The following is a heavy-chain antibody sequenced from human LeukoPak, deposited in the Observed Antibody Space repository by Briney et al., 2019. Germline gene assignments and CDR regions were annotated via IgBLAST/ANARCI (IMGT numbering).Heavy chain of an antibody. J-gene: IGHJ4*02. D-gene: IGHD2-2*01. CDR2: IYYSGST. CDR1: GGSISSSSYY. Sequence: SETLSLTCTVSGGSISSSSYYWGWIRQPPGKGLEWIGSIYYSGSTYYNPSLKSRVTISVDTSKNQFSLKLSSVTAADTAVYYCAREGHYCSSTSCRDGLDYWGQGTLVTVSS. CDR3: AREGHYCSSTSCRDGLDY. V-gene: IGHV4-39*07.